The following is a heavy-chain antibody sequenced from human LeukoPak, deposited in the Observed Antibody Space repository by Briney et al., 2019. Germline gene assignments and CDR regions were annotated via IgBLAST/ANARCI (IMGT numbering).Heavy chain of an antibody. D-gene: IGHD3-9*01. CDR1: GFTFTSYG. V-gene: IGHV3-21*01. CDR3: ARSDKDYDILTGYSIFDY. CDR2: ISSSSSYI. J-gene: IGHJ4*02. Sequence: GGSLRLSCGASGFTFTSYGMNWVRQAPGKGLEWVSSISSSSSYIYYADSVKGRFTISRDNAKKSLYLQMNSLRAEDTAVYYCARSDKDYDILTGYSIFDYWGQGTLVTVSS.